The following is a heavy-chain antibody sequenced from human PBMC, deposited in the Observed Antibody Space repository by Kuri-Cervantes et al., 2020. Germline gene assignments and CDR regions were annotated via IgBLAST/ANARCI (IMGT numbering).Heavy chain of an antibody. Sequence: SQTLSLTCAVYGGTFSGYYWSWIRQPPGKGLEWIGEINHSGSTNYNPSLKSRVTISVDTSKIQFSLQLNSVTAADTAVYYCASVVLAAAGPIFDYWGQGTLVTVSS. V-gene: IGHV4-34*01. CDR1: GGTFSGYY. CDR2: INHSGST. J-gene: IGHJ4*02. D-gene: IGHD6-13*01. CDR3: ASVVLAAAGPIFDY.